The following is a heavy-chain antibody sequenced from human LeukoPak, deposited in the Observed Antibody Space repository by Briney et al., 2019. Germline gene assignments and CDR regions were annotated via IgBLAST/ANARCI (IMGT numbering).Heavy chain of an antibody. CDR2: IYSGGST. CDR1: GYTVSSNY. D-gene: IGHD6-19*01. J-gene: IGHJ4*02. CDR3: ARGSRSSGWFDY. V-gene: IGHV3-53*01. Sequence: GGSLRLSCAASGYTVSSNYTSWVRQAPGKGLEWVSVIYSGGSTYYADSVKGRFTISRDNSKNTLCLQMNSLRAEDTAVYYCARGSRSSGWFDYWGQGTLVTVSS.